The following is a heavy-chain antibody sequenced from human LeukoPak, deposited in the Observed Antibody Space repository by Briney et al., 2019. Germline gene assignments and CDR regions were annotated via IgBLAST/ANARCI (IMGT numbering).Heavy chain of an antibody. CDR3: ARESGSYEAYFDY. D-gene: IGHD1-26*01. J-gene: IGHJ4*02. V-gene: IGHV1-69*15. CDR1: GGTSSSYA. Sequence: SVKVSCKASGGTSSSYAISWVRQAPGQGLEWMGRIFPIFATANYAQKFQGRVTITADESTSTAYMELSSLRSEDTAVYYCARESGSYEAYFDYWGQGTLVTVSS. CDR2: IFPIFATA.